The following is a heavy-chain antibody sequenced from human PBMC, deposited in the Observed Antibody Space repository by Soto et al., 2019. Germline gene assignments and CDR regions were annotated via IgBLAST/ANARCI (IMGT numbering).Heavy chain of an antibody. J-gene: IGHJ4*02. CDR2: ISGSGGTT. V-gene: IGHV3-23*01. Sequence: EVQLLESGGGLVQPGGSLRLSCAASGFTFSSYAMSWVRQAPGKGLEWVSAISGSGGTTYYADSVKGRFTISSDNSKNTLYLKMHSLKDEETDVYYCAKDHRHWGQGTLVTVSS. CDR3: AKDHRH. CDR1: GFTFSSYA.